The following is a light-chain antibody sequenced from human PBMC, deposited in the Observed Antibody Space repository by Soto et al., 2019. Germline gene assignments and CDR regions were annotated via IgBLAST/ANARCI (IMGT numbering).Light chain of an antibody. CDR2: GNS. CDR3: QSYDSSLSGYV. CDR1: SSNIGADYD. Sequence: QSVLTQPPSVSEAPGQRVTISCTGSSSNIGADYDVHWYQQLPGTAPKLLIYGNSDRPSGVPDRFSGSKSGTSASLAITGLQAEDEADYYCQSYDSSLSGYVFGTGTKLTVL. J-gene: IGLJ1*01. V-gene: IGLV1-40*01.